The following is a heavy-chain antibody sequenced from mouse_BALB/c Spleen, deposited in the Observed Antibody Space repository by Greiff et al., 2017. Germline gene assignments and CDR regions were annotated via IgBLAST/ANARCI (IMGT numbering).Heavy chain of an antibody. V-gene: IGHV7-3*02. CDR2: IRNKANGYTT. CDR3: ARERTEDAMDY. CDR1: GFTFTDYY. Sequence: EVKLVESGGGLVQPGGSLRLSCATSGFTFTDYYMSWVRQPPGKALEWLGFIRNKANGYTTEYSASVKGRFTISRDNSQSILYLQMNTLRAEDSATYYCARERTEDAMDYWGQGTSVTVSS. J-gene: IGHJ4*01. D-gene: IGHD4-1*01.